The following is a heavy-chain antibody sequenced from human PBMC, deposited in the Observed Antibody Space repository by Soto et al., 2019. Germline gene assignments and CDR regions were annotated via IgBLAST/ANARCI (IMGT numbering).Heavy chain of an antibody. D-gene: IGHD3-10*01. CDR2: INAGNGNT. CDR3: ARDWHGLVFFPYGSGSYLSAYDY. V-gene: IGHV1-3*01. CDR1: RYTFTSYA. J-gene: IGHJ4*02. Sequence: ASVKVSCKASRYTFTSYAIHWVRQAPGQRLEWMGWINAGNGNTKYSQKFQGRVTITRDTSASTAYMELSSLRSEDTAVYYCARDWHGLVFFPYGSGSYLSAYDYWGQGTLVTVSS.